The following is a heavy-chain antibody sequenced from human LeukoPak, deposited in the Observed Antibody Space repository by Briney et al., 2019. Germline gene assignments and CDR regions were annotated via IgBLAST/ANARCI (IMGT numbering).Heavy chain of an antibody. CDR2: INPNSGGT. J-gene: IGHJ4*02. V-gene: IGHV1-2*06. CDR3: TRLTAVVDF. D-gene: IGHD5-18*01. Sequence: EWMGRINPNSGGTNYAQKFQGRVTMTRDTSINTAYMELTRLTSDDTAVYYCTRLTAVVDFWGQGTLVTVSS.